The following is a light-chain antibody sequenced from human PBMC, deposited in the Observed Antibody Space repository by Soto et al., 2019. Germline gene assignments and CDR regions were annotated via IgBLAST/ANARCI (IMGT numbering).Light chain of an antibody. CDR2: DAS. V-gene: IGKV1-5*02. CDR3: QQYDDLPIT. Sequence: DIQMTQSPSSLSASVGDRVTIICRASQSVSTRLAWYQQKPGKAPKVLIYDASSWAGGVPSRFTGSGSGTEFPFNITSLQPEDVATYYCQQYDDLPITFGQGTRLEIK. CDR1: QSVSTR. J-gene: IGKJ5*01.